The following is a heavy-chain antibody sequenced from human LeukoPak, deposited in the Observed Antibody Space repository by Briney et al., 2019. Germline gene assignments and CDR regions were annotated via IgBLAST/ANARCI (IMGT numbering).Heavy chain of an antibody. CDR3: ARFLPRSSSGLDY. V-gene: IGHV1-2*04. J-gene: IGHJ4*02. Sequence: ASVKVSCKASGYTFTGYYMHWVRQAPGQGLEWMGWINPNSGGTNYAQKFQGWVTMTRDTSISTAYMELSRLRSDDTAVYYCARFLPRSSSGLDYWGQGTLVTVSS. D-gene: IGHD6-19*01. CDR1: GYTFTGYY. CDR2: INPNSGGT.